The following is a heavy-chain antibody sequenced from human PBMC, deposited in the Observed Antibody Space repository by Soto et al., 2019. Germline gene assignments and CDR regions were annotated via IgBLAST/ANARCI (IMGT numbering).Heavy chain of an antibody. D-gene: IGHD6-13*01. CDR2: INPNSGGT. Sequence: ASVKVSCKASGYTFTGYYMHWVRQAPGQGLEWMGWINPNSGGTNYAQKFQGRVTMTRDTSISTAYMELSRLRSDDTAVYYCARGGGIAAAGTAFSWFDPWGQGTLVTVSS. CDR1: GYTFTGYY. CDR3: ARGGGIAAAGTAFSWFDP. J-gene: IGHJ5*02. V-gene: IGHV1-2*02.